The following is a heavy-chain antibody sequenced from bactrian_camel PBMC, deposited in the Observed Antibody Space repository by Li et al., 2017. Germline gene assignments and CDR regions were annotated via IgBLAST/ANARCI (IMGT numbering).Heavy chain of an antibody. CDR2: VNTEP. V-gene: IGHV3-2*01. Sequence: VQLVESGGDLVQPGGSLRLSCVASGFPFKIYGMSWIRQAPGKGLEWVANVNTEPRYADAVKGRFTISRDNAKDTLYLQMHSLKTEDTAVYYCATDYMFRGRGNYWGQGTQVTVS. CDR1: GFPFKIYG. J-gene: IGHJ4*01. CDR3: ATDYMFRGRGNY.